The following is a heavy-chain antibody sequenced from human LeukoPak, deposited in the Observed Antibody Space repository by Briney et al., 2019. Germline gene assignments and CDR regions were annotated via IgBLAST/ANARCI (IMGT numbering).Heavy chain of an antibody. CDR3: ARSSRGERPPNDAFGI. D-gene: IGHD3-16*01. J-gene: IGHJ3*02. Sequence: SETLSLTCTVSGGSISSSSYYWGWLRQPPGKGLEWIGSIYYSGSTYYNPSLKSRVTISVDTSKNQFSLKLSSVTAADTAVYYCARSSRGERPPNDAFGIWGQGTMVTVSS. CDR2: IYYSGST. CDR1: GGSISSSSYY. V-gene: IGHV4-39*01.